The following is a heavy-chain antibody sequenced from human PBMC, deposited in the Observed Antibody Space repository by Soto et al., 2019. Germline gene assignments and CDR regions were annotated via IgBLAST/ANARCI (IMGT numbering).Heavy chain of an antibody. V-gene: IGHV2-5*02. CDR2: VYWDDDK. D-gene: IGHD3-3*01. CDR3: AHRRVGRELDY. Sequence: QITLKESGPTLVKPAKTLTLTCTFSGFSLSTTGVGVGWIRQPPGKALEWLALVYWDDDKRYSPSLKTRLTVTNVPSKDQVVLTMTNMDPVDTGTYYCAHRRVGRELDYWGQGTLVTVSS. CDR1: GFSLSTTGVG. J-gene: IGHJ4*02.